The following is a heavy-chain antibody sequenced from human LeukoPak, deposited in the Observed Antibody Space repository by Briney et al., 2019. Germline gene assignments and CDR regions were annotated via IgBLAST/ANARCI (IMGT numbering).Heavy chain of an antibody. CDR1: GGSISSSSYY. CDR3: ARPLPNSYSSSWYFDY. J-gene: IGHJ4*02. CDR2: IYYSGST. V-gene: IGHV4-39*01. D-gene: IGHD6-13*01. Sequence: PSETLSLTCTVSGGSISSSSYYWGWIRQPPGKGLEWIGSIYYSGSTYYNPSLKSRVTISVDTSKNQFSLKLSSVTAADTAVYYCARPLPNSYSSSWYFDYRGQGTLVTVSS.